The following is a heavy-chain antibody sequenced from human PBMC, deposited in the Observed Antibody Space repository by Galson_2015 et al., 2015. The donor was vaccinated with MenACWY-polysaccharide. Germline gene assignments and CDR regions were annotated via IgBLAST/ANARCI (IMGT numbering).Heavy chain of an antibody. CDR2: INAGNGNT. Sequence: SVKVSCKASGYTFTSYAMHWVRQAPGQRLEWMGWINAGNGNTKYSQKFQGRVTITRDTSASTAYMELSSLRSEDTAVYYCARAAYDSNGYPHGDFYYYGMDVWGQGTTVTVSS. D-gene: IGHD3-22*01. CDR1: GYTFTSYA. J-gene: IGHJ6*02. CDR3: ARAAYDSNGYPHGDFYYYGMDV. V-gene: IGHV1-3*01.